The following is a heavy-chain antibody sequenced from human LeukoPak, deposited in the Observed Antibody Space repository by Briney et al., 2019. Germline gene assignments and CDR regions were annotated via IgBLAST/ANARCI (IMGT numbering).Heavy chain of an antibody. D-gene: IGHD3-3*01. CDR1: GGPISSYY. J-gene: IGHJ4*02. V-gene: IGHV4-59*08. Sequence: SETLSLPCSVSGGPISSYYWSWIRQPPGKGLEGIGYISYSGSTNYNPSLKSRVSISVDTSENRFSLRLSSVTAAETTVYYCARHSGSIPIFGVITQFDYWGQGTLVTVSS. CDR3: ARHSGSIPIFGVITQFDY. CDR2: ISYSGST.